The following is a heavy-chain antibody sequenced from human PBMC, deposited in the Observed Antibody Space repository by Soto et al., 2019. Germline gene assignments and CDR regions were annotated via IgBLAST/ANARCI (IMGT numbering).Heavy chain of an antibody. Sequence: PGESLKISCKASGYTFTTQWIAWVRQMPGKGLEWMGIVYPGDSDTRYSPSFQGQVTISADKSINTAHLQWSSLKASDAATYYCARGVYNSASSGIDVWGQGTTVTVYS. CDR3: ARGVYNSASSGIDV. V-gene: IGHV5-51*01. J-gene: IGHJ6*02. CDR1: GYTFTTQW. D-gene: IGHD1-1*01. CDR2: VYPGDSDT.